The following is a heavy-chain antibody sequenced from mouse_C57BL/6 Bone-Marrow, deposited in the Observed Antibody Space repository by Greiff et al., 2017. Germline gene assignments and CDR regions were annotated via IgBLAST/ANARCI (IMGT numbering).Heavy chain of an antibody. J-gene: IGHJ2*01. CDR2: INPNNGGT. Sequence: VQLQQSGPELVKPGASVKISCKASGYTFTDYYMNWVKQSHGKSLEWIGDINPNNGGTSYNQKFKGKATLTVDKSSSTAYMELRSLTSEDSAVYYCAREGTTVVSDWGQGTTLTVSS. CDR1: GYTFTDYY. D-gene: IGHD1-1*01. CDR3: AREGTTVVSD. V-gene: IGHV1-26*01.